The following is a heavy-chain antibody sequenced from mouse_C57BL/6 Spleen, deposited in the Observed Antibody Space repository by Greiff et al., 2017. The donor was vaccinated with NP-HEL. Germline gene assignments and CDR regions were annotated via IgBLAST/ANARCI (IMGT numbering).Heavy chain of an antibody. CDR1: GFTFSDYG. V-gene: IGHV5-17*01. Sequence: EVKLVESGGGLVKPGGSLKLSCAASGFTFSDYGMHWVRQAPEKGLEWVAYISSGSSTIYYADTVKGRFTISRDNAKNTLFLQMTSLRSEDTAMYYCARWGGSSPYYAMDYWGQGTSVTVSS. CDR2: ISSGSSTI. CDR3: ARWGGSSPYYAMDY. D-gene: IGHD1-1*01. J-gene: IGHJ4*01.